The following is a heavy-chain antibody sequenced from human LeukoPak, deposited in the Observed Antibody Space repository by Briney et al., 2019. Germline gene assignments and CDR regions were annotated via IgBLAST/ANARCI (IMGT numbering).Heavy chain of an antibody. Sequence: GGSLRLSCAASGFTFRDFGMNWVRQTPRKGLEWISHINGGGDSTHYADFVKGRFTISRDNSQSTLYVQMNSLRTEDTAIYYCVKGPYYESPALDSWGQGTLVTVSS. V-gene: IGHV3-23*01. D-gene: IGHD3-16*01. CDR2: INGGGDST. CDR3: VKGPYYESPALDS. CDR1: GFTFRDFG. J-gene: IGHJ4*02.